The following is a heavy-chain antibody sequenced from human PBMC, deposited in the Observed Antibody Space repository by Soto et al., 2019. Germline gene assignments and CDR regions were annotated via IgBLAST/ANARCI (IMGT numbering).Heavy chain of an antibody. CDR3: AKVLPESHSSLEWLSIDN. J-gene: IGHJ4*02. Sequence: EVQLLESGGGLVQPGGSLRLSCAASGFTFSSYAMSWVRQAPGKGLEWVSAISGSGGSTYYADSVKGRFTISRDNSKNTLYMQMNSLRAEDTAVYYCAKVLPESHSSLEWLSIDNWGQGTLVTVSS. CDR1: GFTFSSYA. D-gene: IGHD3-3*01. V-gene: IGHV3-23*01. CDR2: ISGSGGST.